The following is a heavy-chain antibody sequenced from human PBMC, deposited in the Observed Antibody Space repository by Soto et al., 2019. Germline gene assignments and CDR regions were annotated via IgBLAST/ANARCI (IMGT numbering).Heavy chain of an antibody. CDR2: SGNKVNSYTT. V-gene: IGHV3-72*01. CDR1: GFTFSDHY. CDR3: DFSTYYYYGMDC. Sequence: EVQLVESGGGLVQPEVSLRLSCAASGFTFSDHYMDWVRQAPGKGLEWVGRSGNKVNSYTTEYAASVKGRFTSSRDGSKNSLYLQMNSLKTEATDVYYCDFSTYYYYGMDCWGQGTTVTVSS. J-gene: IGHJ6*02. D-gene: IGHD1-26*01.